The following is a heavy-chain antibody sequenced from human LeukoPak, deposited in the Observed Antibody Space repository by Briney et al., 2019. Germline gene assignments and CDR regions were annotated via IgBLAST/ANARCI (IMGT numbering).Heavy chain of an antibody. V-gene: IGHV1-24*01. Sequence: GASVKVSCKVSGYTLTELSMHWVRQAPGKGLEWMGGFDPEDGETIYAQKFQGRVTMTEDTPTDTAYMELSSLRSEDTAVYYCATDSYALPTIAQNWGQGTLVTVSS. J-gene: IGHJ4*02. CDR1: GYTLTELS. CDR3: ATDSYALPTIAQN. CDR2: FDPEDGET. D-gene: IGHD5-24*01.